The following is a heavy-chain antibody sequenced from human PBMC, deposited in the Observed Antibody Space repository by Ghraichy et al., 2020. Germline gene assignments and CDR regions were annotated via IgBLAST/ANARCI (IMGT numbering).Heavy chain of an antibody. CDR1: GGSINRSTYY. V-gene: IGHV4-39*07. Sequence: SDTLSLTCTVSGGSINRSTYYWGWIRQPPGKGLEWIGSISYTGSTYYNPSLKSRVTISVDMSKNQFSLRLRSVTAADTAVFYCARGGRGWFDPWGQGTLVTVSS. CDR2: ISYTGST. CDR3: ARGGRGWFDP. J-gene: IGHJ5*02. D-gene: IGHD3-10*01.